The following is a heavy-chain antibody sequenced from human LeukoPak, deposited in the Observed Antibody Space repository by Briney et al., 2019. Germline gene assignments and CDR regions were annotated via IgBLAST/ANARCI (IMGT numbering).Heavy chain of an antibody. CDR3: AKMGVVAARPGTFDY. D-gene: IGHD6-6*01. CDR2: ISGSSGII. J-gene: IGHJ4*02. Sequence: GGSLRLSCAASGFTFNTYTMNWVRQAPGKGLEWVSYISGSSGIIDYADSVRGRFTISRDNAKNSLYLQMNSLRAEDTAVYYCAKMGVVAARPGTFDYWGQGTLVTVSS. V-gene: IGHV3-48*01. CDR1: GFTFNTYT.